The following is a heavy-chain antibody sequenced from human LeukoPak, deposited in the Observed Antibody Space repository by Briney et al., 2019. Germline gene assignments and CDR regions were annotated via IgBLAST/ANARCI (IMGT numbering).Heavy chain of an antibody. CDR3: ARGKKGMVRGVILYYFDY. CDR1: GYTFTSYG. V-gene: IGHV1-8*03. J-gene: IGHJ4*02. CDR2: MNPNSGNT. Sequence: ASVKVSCKASGYTFTSYGISWVRQAPGQGLEWMGWMNPNSGNTGYAQKFQGRVTITRNTSISTAYMELSSLRSEDTAVYYCARGKKGMVRGVILYYFDYWGQGTLVTVSS. D-gene: IGHD3-10*01.